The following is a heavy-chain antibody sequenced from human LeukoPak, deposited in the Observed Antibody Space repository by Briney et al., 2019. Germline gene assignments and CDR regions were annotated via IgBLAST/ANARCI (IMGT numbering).Heavy chain of an antibody. V-gene: IGHV4-38-2*02. D-gene: IGHD4-23*01. Sequence: SETLSLTCTVSGYSISSGYYWGWIRQPPGKGLEWIGSIYHSGSTYYNPSLKSRVTISVDTSKNQFSLKLSSVTAADTAVYYCARDVMTTVVTKGFDYWGQGTLVTVSS. CDR3: ARDVMTTVVTKGFDY. J-gene: IGHJ4*02. CDR2: IYHSGST. CDR1: GYSISSGYY.